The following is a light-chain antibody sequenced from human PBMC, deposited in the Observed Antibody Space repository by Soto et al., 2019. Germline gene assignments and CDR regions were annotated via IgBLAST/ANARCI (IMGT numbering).Light chain of an antibody. Sequence: DIQMTQSPSSLYASVGDRVTITCLASQDISNYLAWYQQKPGKFPKLLIYAASTLQSGVPSRFSGSGSGTDFTLSINRLQPEDVETYDLQKYNSSLWTFGQGTKVQIK. CDR1: QDISNY. J-gene: IGKJ1*01. V-gene: IGKV1-27*01. CDR2: AAS. CDR3: QKYNSSLWT.